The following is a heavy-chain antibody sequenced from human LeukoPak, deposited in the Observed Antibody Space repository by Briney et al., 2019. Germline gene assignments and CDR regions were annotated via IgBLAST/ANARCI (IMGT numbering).Heavy chain of an antibody. CDR3: ARDNGYNYGYYYHYNMDV. CDR1: GFTFSVFW. V-gene: IGHV3-7*01. J-gene: IGHJ6*03. CDR2: IKQDGSEK. D-gene: IGHD5-18*01. Sequence: PGGSLRLSCAASGFTFSVFWMSWVRQAPGKGLEWVANIKQDGSEKYYGDSVKGRFTISRDNSKKSLYLQMNSLRAEDTAVYYCARDNGYNYGYYYHYNMDVWGKGTTVTVSS.